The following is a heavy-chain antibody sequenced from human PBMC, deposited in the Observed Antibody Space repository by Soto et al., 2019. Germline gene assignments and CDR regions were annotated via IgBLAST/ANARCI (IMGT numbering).Heavy chain of an antibody. CDR2: ISSSSSTI. J-gene: IGHJ5*02. V-gene: IGHV3-48*02. Sequence: EVQLVESGGGLVQPGGSLRLSCAASGFTFSSYSMNWVRQAPGKGLEWVSYISSSSSTIYYADSVKGRFTISRDNAKNSLYLQMNSLRDEDTAVSSCARVVSNLNWFDPWGQGPLVTVSS. D-gene: IGHD4-4*01. CDR1: GFTFSSYS. CDR3: ARVVSNLNWFDP.